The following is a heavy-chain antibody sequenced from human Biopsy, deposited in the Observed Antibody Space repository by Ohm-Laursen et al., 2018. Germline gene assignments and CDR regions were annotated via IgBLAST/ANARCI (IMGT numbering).Heavy chain of an antibody. D-gene: IGHD3-16*02. V-gene: IGHV1-18*01. J-gene: IGHJ4*02. CDR2: IRPLNGDT. CDR1: GYNFISYS. Sequence: GVSVKVSCKTSGYNFISYSINWVRQAPGQGLEWMGWIRPLNGDTKYGQKFQDRVTMTTDTSTSTVYMELTSLRSDDTAVYYCVRGEVTFGELIVSLDSWGQGTLVTVSS. CDR3: VRGEVTFGELIVSLDS.